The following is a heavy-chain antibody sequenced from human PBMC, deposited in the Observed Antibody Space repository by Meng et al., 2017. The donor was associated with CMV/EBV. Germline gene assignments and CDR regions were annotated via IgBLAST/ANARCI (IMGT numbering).Heavy chain of an antibody. V-gene: IGHV3-9*01. J-gene: IGHJ3*02. CDR1: GFTFDDYA. Sequence: SLKISCAASGFTFDDYATHWVRQAPGKGLEWVSGISWNSGSIGYADSVKGRFTISRDNAKNSLYLQMNSLRAEDTALYYCAKVLDLGSDAFDIWGQGTMVTVSS. CDR2: ISWNSGSI. CDR3: AKVLDLGSDAFDI. D-gene: IGHD2-15*01.